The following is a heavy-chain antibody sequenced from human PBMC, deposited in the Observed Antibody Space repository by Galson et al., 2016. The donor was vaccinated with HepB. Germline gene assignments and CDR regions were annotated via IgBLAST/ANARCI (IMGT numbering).Heavy chain of an antibody. Sequence: SVKVSCKASGYTFTTSGISWVRQAPGQGLEWMGWISTYSGSTKYAQKFQGGLTLTTDSSTTTAYMELRSLRFDDTALYYCARGTAGYYYGMDVWGQGTTVTVSS. V-gene: IGHV1-18*01. CDR3: ARGTAGYYYGMDV. CDR1: GYTFTTSG. CDR2: ISTYSGST. D-gene: IGHD6-13*01. J-gene: IGHJ6*02.